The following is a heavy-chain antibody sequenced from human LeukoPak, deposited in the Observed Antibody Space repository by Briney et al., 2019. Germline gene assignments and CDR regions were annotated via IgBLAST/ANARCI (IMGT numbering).Heavy chain of an antibody. CDR3: ARVGGSGSYPLDI. D-gene: IGHD3-10*01. CDR2: ISSSSYI. CDR1: GFTFSSYS. V-gene: IGHV3-21*01. J-gene: IGHJ3*02. Sequence: GGSLRLSCAASGFTFSSYSMNWVRQAPGKGLEWVSSISSSSYIYYADSVKGRFTISRDNAKNSLYLQMNSLRAEDTAVYYCARVGGSGSYPLDIWGQGTMVTVSS.